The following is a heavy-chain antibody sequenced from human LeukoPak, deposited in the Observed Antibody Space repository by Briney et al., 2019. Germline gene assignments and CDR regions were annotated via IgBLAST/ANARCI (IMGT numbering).Heavy chain of an antibody. D-gene: IGHD5-12*01. CDR3: ARVKWPYGFDT. Sequence: GSLRLSCAASGFTFSSYSMNWVRQAPGKGLEWVSYISSSSSTIYYADSVKGRFTISRDNAKNSLYLQMNSLRAEDTAVYYCARVKWPYGFDTWGQGTLVTVSS. CDR1: GFTFSSYS. CDR2: ISSSSSTI. V-gene: IGHV3-48*01. J-gene: IGHJ5*02.